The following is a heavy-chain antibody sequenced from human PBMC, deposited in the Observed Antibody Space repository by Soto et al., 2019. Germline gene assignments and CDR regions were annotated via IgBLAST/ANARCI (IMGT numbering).Heavy chain of an antibody. CDR2: IYYSGST. V-gene: IGHV4-31*03. J-gene: IGHJ5*02. Sequence: LSLTCTVSGVSIPNGGYYWSWIRQHPGQGLEWIGYIYYSGSTYYNPSLKSRVTISLDTSQNQFFLRLTSVTAADSAVYYCARDDRKRITETWFDPWGQGTLVTVSS. D-gene: IGHD3-10*01. CDR3: ARDDRKRITETWFDP. CDR1: GVSIPNGGYY.